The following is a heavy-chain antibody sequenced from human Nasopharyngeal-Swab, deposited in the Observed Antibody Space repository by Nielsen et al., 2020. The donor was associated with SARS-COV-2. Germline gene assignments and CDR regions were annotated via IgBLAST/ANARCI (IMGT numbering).Heavy chain of an antibody. J-gene: IGHJ3*02. CDR1: GGSISSSSYY. D-gene: IGHD6-13*01. CDR3: ARHVEQQLVRGSDAFDI. V-gene: IGHV4-39*01. CDR2: IYYSGST. Sequence: SETLSLTCTVSGGSISSSSYYWGWIRQPPGKGLEWIGSIYYSGSTYYNPSLKSTVTISVDTSKNQFSLKLSSVTAADTAVYYCARHVEQQLVRGSDAFDIWGQGTMVTVSS.